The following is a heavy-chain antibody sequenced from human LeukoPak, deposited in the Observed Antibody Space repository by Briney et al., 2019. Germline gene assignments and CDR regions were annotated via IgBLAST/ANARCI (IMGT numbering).Heavy chain of an antibody. CDR2: ISGSGGST. D-gene: IGHD4-17*01. J-gene: IGHJ4*02. Sequence: GGSLRLSCAASGFTFSSYAMSWVRQAPGKGLEWVSVISGSGGSTYHADSVKGRFTISRDNSKNTLYLQTNSLRGEDTAVYYCAKYKLMTTVTTPDYWGQGTLVTVSS. CDR1: GFTFSSYA. CDR3: AKYKLMTTVTTPDY. V-gene: IGHV3-23*01.